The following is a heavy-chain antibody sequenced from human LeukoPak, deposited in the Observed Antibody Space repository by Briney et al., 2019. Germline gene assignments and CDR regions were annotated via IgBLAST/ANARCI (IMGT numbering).Heavy chain of an antibody. D-gene: IGHD3-22*01. V-gene: IGHV3-53*01. CDR2: IYSGGST. Sequence: GGSLRLSCAASGFTVSSNYMSWVRQAPGKGLEWVSVIYSGGSTYYADSVKGRFTISRDNSKNTLYLQMNSLRAEDTAVYYCARDPHYYDSSGYYLDYWGQGTLVTVSS. CDR3: ARDPHYYDSSGYYLDY. J-gene: IGHJ4*02. CDR1: GFTVSSNY.